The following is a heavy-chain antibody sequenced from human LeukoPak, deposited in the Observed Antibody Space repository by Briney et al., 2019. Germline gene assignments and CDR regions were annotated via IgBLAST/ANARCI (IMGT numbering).Heavy chain of an antibody. J-gene: IGHJ4*02. CDR1: GFTFSSYG. CDR3: ARVGYTASYYFDY. Sequence: GGSLRLSCAASGFTFSSYGMSWVRQAPGKGLEWVANIKQDRSEKYYVDSVKGRFTISRDNAKNSLYLQMNSLRAEDTAVYYCARVGYTASYYFDYWGQGTLVTVSS. D-gene: IGHD5-18*01. V-gene: IGHV3-7*01. CDR2: IKQDRSEK.